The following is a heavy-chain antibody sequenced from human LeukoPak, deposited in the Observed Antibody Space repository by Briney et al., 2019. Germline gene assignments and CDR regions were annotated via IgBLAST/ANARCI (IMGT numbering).Heavy chain of an antibody. Sequence: SVTESCKASGFTFTSSAVQWVRQARGQRLEWIGWIVVGSGNTNYAQKFQERVTITRDMSTSTAYMELSSLRSEDTAVYYCAASPDYYDSSGYSYYFDYWGQGNLLSVSS. CDR1: GFTFTSSA. D-gene: IGHD3-22*01. CDR3: AASPDYYDSSGYSYYFDY. J-gene: IGHJ4*02. V-gene: IGHV1-58*01. CDR2: IVVGSGNT.